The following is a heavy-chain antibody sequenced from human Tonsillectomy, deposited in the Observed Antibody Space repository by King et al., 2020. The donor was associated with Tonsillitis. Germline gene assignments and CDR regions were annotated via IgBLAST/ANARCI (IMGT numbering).Heavy chain of an antibody. CDR1: GGSISSYY. V-gene: IGHV4-59*08. J-gene: IGHJ6*02. CDR3: ARLGRYESGVVVATPGGYGMDV. D-gene: IGHD2-15*01. CDR2: IYYSGST. Sequence: QLQESGPGLVKPSETLSLTCTVSGGSISSYYWSWIRQPPGKGLEWIGYIYYSGSTNYNPFLKSRITISIDTSKKQFSLRLSSVTAADTAVYYCARLGRYESGVVVATPGGYGMDVWGQGTTVTVSS.